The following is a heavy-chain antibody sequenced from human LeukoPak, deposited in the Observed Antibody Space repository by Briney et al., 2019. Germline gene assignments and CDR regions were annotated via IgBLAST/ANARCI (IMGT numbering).Heavy chain of an antibody. Sequence: SETLTLTCTVSGGSFRSYYWSWLRQPPGKGLVWIGYIFYAGSTTYNPSLKSRVTISIGTSKNQFSLKMNSVTAADTAVYYCASGRRGYSYGPLDYWGQGILVTVSS. CDR3: ASGRRGYSYGPLDY. CDR1: GGSFRSYY. CDR2: IFYAGST. V-gene: IGHV4-59*08. D-gene: IGHD5-18*01. J-gene: IGHJ4*02.